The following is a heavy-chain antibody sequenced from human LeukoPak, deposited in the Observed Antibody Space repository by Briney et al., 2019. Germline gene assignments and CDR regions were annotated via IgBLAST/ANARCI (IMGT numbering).Heavy chain of an antibody. CDR3: ARDEVGSSSPIDY. CDR2: ISSSSTTI. D-gene: IGHD6-6*01. V-gene: IGHV3-48*02. CDR1: GFTFSSYS. Sequence: KPGVSLRLSCAASGFTFSSYSMNWVRQAPGKGLEWLSYISSSSTTIYYVDSVKGRFTISRDNAKNSLYLQMNSLRDEDTAVYYCARDEVGSSSPIDYWGQGTLVTVSS. J-gene: IGHJ4*02.